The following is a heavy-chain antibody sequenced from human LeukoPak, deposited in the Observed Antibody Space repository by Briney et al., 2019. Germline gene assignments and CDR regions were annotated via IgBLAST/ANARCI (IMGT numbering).Heavy chain of an antibody. CDR1: GFTFSSYT. CDR3: ARDRELEGYYYYYMDV. V-gene: IGHV3-21*01. J-gene: IGHJ6*03. D-gene: IGHD1-1*01. Sequence: GGSLRLSCAASGFTFSSYTMNWVRQAPGKGLEWVSSISSSTSYIYYADSVKGRFTISRDNAKNSLYLQMNSLRAEDTAVYYCARDRELEGYYYYYMDVWGKGTTVTVSS. CDR2: ISSSTSYI.